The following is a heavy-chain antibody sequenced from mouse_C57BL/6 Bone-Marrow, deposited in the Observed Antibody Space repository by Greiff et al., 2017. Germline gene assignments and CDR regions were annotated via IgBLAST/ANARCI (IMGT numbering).Heavy chain of an antibody. CDR3: ARNYYGSSYDYFDY. CDR1: GFNIKNTY. D-gene: IGHD1-1*01. CDR2: IDPANGNT. V-gene: IGHV14-3*01. J-gene: IGHJ2*01. Sequence: EVKVVESVAELVRPGASVKLSCTASGFNIKNTYMHWVKQGPEQGLEWIGRIDPANGNTKYAPKFQGKATITADTSSNTAYLQLSSLTSEDTAIYYCARNYYGSSYDYFDYWGQGTTLTVSS.